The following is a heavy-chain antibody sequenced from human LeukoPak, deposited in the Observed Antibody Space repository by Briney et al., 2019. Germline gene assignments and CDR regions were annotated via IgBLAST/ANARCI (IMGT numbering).Heavy chain of an antibody. D-gene: IGHD6-13*01. J-gene: IGHJ6*03. CDR3: ARAAAGTHYCYYMDV. CDR2: IWYDGSNK. Sequence: GGPLRLSCAASGFTFSSYGMHWVRQAPGKGLEWVAVIWYDGSNKYYADSVKGRFTISRDNSKNTLYLQMNSLRAEDTAVYYCARAAAGTHYCYYMDVWGKGTTVTVSS. V-gene: IGHV3-33*01. CDR1: GFTFSSYG.